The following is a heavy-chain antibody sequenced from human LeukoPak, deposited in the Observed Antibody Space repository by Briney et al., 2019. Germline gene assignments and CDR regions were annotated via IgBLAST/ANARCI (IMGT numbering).Heavy chain of an antibody. CDR2: ISSSSSYI. D-gene: IGHD2-8*01. Sequence: GGSLRLSCAASGFTFSSYSMNWVRQAPGKGLEWVSSISSSSSYIYYADSVKGRFTISRDNAKNSLYLQMNSLRAEDTAVYYCARDLSRYGMDVWARGPRSPSP. CDR1: GFTFSSYS. CDR3: ARDLSRYGMDV. J-gene: IGHJ6*02. V-gene: IGHV3-21*01.